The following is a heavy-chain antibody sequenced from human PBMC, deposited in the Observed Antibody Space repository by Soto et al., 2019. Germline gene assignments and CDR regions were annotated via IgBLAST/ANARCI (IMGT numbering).Heavy chain of an antibody. Sequence: PSETLSLTCTVSGGSISSYYWSRIRQPPGKGLEWIGYIYYSGSTNYNPSLKSRITISVDTSKNQFSLKLSCVTAADTAVYYCASTEYCSSTSCYRGFDSWGLGTLVTVS. CDR1: GGSISSYY. CDR3: ASTEYCSSTSCYRGFDS. J-gene: IGHJ4*02. V-gene: IGHV4-59*01. D-gene: IGHD2-2*02. CDR2: IYYSGST.